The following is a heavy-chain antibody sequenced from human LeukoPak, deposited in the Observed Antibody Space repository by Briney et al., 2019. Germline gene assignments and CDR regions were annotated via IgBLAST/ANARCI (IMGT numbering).Heavy chain of an antibody. Sequence: GGSLRLSCAASGFTFSSYWMSWVRQAPGKGLEWVANIKQDGSEKYYVDSVKGRFTISRDNAKNSLYLQMNSLRAEDTAVYYCARDGVVVVAATTKPLDYWGQGTLVTVSS. CDR1: GFTFSSYW. J-gene: IGHJ4*02. CDR2: IKQDGSEK. CDR3: ARDGVVVVAATTKPLDY. V-gene: IGHV3-7*01. D-gene: IGHD2-15*01.